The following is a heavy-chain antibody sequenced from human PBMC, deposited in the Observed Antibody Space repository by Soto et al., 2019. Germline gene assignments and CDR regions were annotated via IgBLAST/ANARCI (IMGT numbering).Heavy chain of an antibody. J-gene: IGHJ4*02. CDR2: IWYDGSNK. V-gene: IGHV3-33*01. CDR3: ARNKNDTDYYDSSGIDY. D-gene: IGHD3-22*01. CDR1: GFTFSSYG. Sequence: GGSLRLSCAASGFTFSSYGMHWVRQAPGKGLEWVAVIWYDGSNKYYADSVKGRFTISRDNSKNTLYLQMNSLRAEDTAVYYCARNKNDTDYYDSSGIDYWGQGTLVTVSS.